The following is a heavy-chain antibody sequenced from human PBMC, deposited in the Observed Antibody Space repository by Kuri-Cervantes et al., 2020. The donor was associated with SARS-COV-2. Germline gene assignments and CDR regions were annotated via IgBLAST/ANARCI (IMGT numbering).Heavy chain of an antibody. V-gene: IGHV3-23*01. J-gene: IGHJ4*02. CDR2: ISGNSVWI. CDR3: GPFSRYAYDFDK. Sequence: ETLSLTCAASGFAFSSHSMTWLRQAPGRELEWVSAISGNSVWIYYADSVKGRFTISRDNSKNIVYLQMNSLGADDTAVYYCGPFSRYAYDFDKWGQGILVTSPQ. CDR1: GFAFSSHS. D-gene: IGHD3-9*01.